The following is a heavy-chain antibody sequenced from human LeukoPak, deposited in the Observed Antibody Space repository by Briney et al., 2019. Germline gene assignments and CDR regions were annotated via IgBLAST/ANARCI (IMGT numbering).Heavy chain of an antibody. Sequence: GGSLRLSCAASGFTVSSNYMSWVRQAPGKGLEWVSIIYSDGSTYYADSVKGRFTISRDTSKNRLYLQMNSLRAEDTAVYYCAREFRSGSYYDYWGQGTLVTVAS. CDR2: IYSDGST. V-gene: IGHV3-66*01. CDR3: AREFRSGSYYDY. J-gene: IGHJ4*02. CDR1: GFTVSSNY. D-gene: IGHD1-26*01.